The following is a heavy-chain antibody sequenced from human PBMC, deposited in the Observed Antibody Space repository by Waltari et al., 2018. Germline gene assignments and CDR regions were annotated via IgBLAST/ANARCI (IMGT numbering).Heavy chain of an antibody. CDR3: AREKYSNYLYYFDY. Sequence: EVQLVESGGGLVKPGGSLRLSCAASGFSFSTYNMNWVRQAPGKGLEWVSSMSRGGSYIYYADSVKGRFTISRDDAKNSLYLQMNSLRAEDTAVYYCAREKYSNYLYYFDYWGQGILVTVSS. D-gene: IGHD4-4*01. V-gene: IGHV3-21*01. CDR1: GFSFSTYN. J-gene: IGHJ4*02. CDR2: MSRGGSYI.